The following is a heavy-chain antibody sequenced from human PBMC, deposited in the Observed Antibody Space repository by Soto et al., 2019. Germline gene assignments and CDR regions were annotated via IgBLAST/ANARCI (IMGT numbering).Heavy chain of an antibody. Sequence: EVQLEESGGGLVQPGGSLRLSCEASGFTFSSYWMNWVRQAPGKGLEWVASIKYDGSETFYVDSVKGPCTIFRDDTKKSLHLQMNSLRAEDTAVYYCARGAESISMYGLNFDYWGQGALVTVSS. V-gene: IGHV3-7*05. CDR2: IKYDGSET. CDR3: ARGAESISMYGLNFDY. CDR1: GFTFSSYW. D-gene: IGHD3-10*02. J-gene: IGHJ4*02.